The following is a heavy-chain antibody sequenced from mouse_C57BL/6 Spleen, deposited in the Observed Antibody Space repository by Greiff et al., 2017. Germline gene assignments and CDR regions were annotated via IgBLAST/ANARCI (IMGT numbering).Heavy chain of an antibody. Sequence: VQLQQSGAELARPGASVKMSCKASGYTFTNYTMHWVKQRPGQGLEWIGYINPSSGYTKYNQKFKDKATLTADKSSSTAYMQLSSLTSEDSAVYYCARDSPFDYWGQGTTLTVSS. CDR2: INPSSGYT. V-gene: IGHV1-4*01. CDR3: ARDSPFDY. CDR1: GYTFTNYT. J-gene: IGHJ2*01.